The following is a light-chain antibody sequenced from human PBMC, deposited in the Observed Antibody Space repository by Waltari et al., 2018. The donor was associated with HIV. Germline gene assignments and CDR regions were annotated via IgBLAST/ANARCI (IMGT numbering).Light chain of an antibody. CDR1: SSDVGSYNL. V-gene: IGLV2-23*02. Sequence: QSALTQPASVSGSPGQSITISCTGTSSDVGSYNLVSWYQQYPGKVPNLMIYEVSKRPSGVSNRFSGSKSGNTASLTISGLQAEDEADYYCCSYAGSSTPFVFGTATKVTVL. J-gene: IGLJ1*01. CDR2: EVS. CDR3: CSYAGSSTPFV.